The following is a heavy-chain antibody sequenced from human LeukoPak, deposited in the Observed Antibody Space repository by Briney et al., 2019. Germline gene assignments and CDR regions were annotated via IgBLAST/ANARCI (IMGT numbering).Heavy chain of an antibody. J-gene: IGHJ4*02. V-gene: IGHV3-23*01. CDR2: IGGNGGGT. Sequence: GGSLRLSCAASGFTFSNHAMTWARQAPGEGLEWISAIGGNGGGTYYADSVKGRFTISRDNSKNTLYLKMDSLRAEDTAVYYCAKDSIRFLEWLSITPTYFDYWGQGTLVTVSS. D-gene: IGHD3-3*01. CDR3: AKDSIRFLEWLSITPTYFDY. CDR1: GFTFSNHA.